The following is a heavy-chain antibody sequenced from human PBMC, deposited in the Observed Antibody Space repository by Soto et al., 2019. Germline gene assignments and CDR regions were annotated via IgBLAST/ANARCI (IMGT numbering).Heavy chain of an antibody. D-gene: IGHD3-3*01. CDR1: GFTFGSYA. J-gene: IGHJ4*02. V-gene: IGHV3-23*01. Sequence: EVQLLESGGGFVQPGGSLRLSCAASGFTFGSYAMSWVRQAAGKGLEWVSSISGTGGSTYYADSVKGRFTISRDNSRNTLYLQMNSLRAEDTAVYYCAKVRSVGVDFIENDYWGQGTLVTVSS. CDR3: AKVRSVGVDFIENDY. CDR2: ISGTGGST.